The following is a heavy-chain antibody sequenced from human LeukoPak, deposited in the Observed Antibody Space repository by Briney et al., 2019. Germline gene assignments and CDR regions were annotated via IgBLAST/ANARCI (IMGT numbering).Heavy chain of an antibody. CDR2: INPNSGGT. CDR1: GYTFTGYY. D-gene: IGHD3-22*01. J-gene: IGHJ4*02. V-gene: IGHV1-2*02. CDR3: ARDLTYYYDSSGYYPNFDY. Sequence: ASVTVSCKASGYTFTGYYMHWVRQAPGQGLEWMGWINPNSGGTNYAQKFQGRVTMTRDTSISTAYMELSRLRSDDTAVYYCARDLTYYYDSSGYYPNFDYWGQGTLVTVSS.